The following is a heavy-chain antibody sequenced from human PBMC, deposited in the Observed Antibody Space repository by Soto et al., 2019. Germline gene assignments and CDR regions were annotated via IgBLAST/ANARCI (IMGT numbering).Heavy chain of an antibody. J-gene: IGHJ6*01. CDR1: GFTFSIYW. D-gene: IGHD3-10*01. CDR2: MNEDGGTT. CDR3: ASDLSGRADV. Sequence: QPWGALLVSCASSGFTFSIYWMHWVRQAPGKGLVWVSRMNEDGGTTDYADSVKGRFTISRDNAKNTLYLQMNSLRVEDTAVYYCASDLSGRADVWGQGTTVTVSS. V-gene: IGHV3-74*01.